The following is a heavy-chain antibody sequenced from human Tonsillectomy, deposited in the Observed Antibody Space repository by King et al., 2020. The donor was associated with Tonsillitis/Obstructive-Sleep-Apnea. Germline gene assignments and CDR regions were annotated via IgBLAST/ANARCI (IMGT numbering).Heavy chain of an antibody. J-gene: IGHJ4*02. Sequence: VQLVESGGGLVQPGGSLRLSCAASGITFSSYAMTWVRQAPGKGLEWVSAISASGGSTYYADSVRGRFTISRDNSKSTLYLQMNSLGAEDTAVYYCAKLVALRDTYFDYWGQGTLVTVSS. D-gene: IGHD5-12*01. CDR3: AKLVALRDTYFDY. CDR1: GITFSSYA. V-gene: IGHV3-23*04. CDR2: ISASGGST.